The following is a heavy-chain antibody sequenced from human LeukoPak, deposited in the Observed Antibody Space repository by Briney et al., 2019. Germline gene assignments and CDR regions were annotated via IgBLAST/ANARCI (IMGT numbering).Heavy chain of an antibody. V-gene: IGHV3-7*01. CDR2: IKQDGSER. J-gene: IGHJ4*02. CDR1: GFTFCGLS. Sequence: GGSLRLSYAASGFTFCGLSMSWVRQSPTKGMEWVANIKQDGSERYYVDSVKGRFTISRDNAKNSLSLQMNNLRVEDTAVYYCATNTEYWGQGTLVTVSS. CDR3: ATNTEY. D-gene: IGHD1-14*01.